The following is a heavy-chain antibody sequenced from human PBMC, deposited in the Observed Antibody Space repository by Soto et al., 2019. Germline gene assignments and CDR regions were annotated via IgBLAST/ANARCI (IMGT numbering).Heavy chain of an antibody. J-gene: IGHJ4*02. CDR3: ARDVAVRRLDH. V-gene: IGHV3-33*01. CDR2: IWNDGSSQ. CDR1: GSRFIWFG. D-gene: IGHD6-6*01. Sequence: QVQLVESGGAVFRLGGSWGPSCAASGSRFIWFGLKWVGRAPGQGLEWVEMIWNDGSSQFYVDSVKGRFTVSRDNPKNTLYLDMNSLRGDDTAVYYCARDVAVRRLDHWGQGTLVTVSS.